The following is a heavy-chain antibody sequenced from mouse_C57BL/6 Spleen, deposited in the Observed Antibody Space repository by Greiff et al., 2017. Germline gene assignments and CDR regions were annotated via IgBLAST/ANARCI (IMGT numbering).Heavy chain of an antibody. CDR1: GYTFTSYG. D-gene: IGHD1-1*01. CDR2: IYPRSGNT. V-gene: IGHV1-81*01. CDR3: ARSNYGSSPPFAY. J-gene: IGHJ3*01. Sequence: QVQLQQSGAELARPGASVKLSCKASGYTFTSYGISWVKQRTGQGLEWIGEIYPRSGNTYYNEKFKGKATLTADKSSSTAYMELRSLTSEDSAVYFCARSNYGSSPPFAYWGQGTLVTVSA.